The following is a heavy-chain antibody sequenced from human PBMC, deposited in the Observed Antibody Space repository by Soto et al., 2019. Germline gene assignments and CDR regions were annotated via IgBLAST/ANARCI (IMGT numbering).Heavy chain of an antibody. CDR2: INHTGGT. CDR1: GGSVSGYY. Sequence: SETLSLTCAGYGGSVSGYYLSWISQPPGKGLEWIGEINHTGGTNSNPSLKSRLTISVDTSKNQFSLKLSSVTAADTAVYFCARGHRYKYGYPGYWGQGTLVTVSS. D-gene: IGHD5-18*01. V-gene: IGHV4-34*01. J-gene: IGHJ4*02. CDR3: ARGHRYKYGYPGY.